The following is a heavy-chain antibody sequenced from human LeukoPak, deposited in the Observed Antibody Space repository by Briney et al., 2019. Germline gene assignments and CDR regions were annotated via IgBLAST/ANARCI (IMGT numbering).Heavy chain of an antibody. J-gene: IGHJ1*01. CDR2: IYYSGST. Sequence: SETLSLTFTVSGDSINGFYWSWLRQPPGKGLEWIGYIYYSGSTNYNPSLKSRVTISVDTSKNQFSLKLSSVTAADTAVYYCARGPFVQHWGQGTLVTVSS. CDR1: GDSINGFY. CDR3: ARGPFVQH. V-gene: IGHV4-59*12.